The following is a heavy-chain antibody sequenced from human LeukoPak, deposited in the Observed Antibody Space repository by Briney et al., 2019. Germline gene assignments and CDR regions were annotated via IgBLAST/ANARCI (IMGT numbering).Heavy chain of an antibody. V-gene: IGHV3-30*18. J-gene: IGHJ1*01. D-gene: IGHD3-22*01. CDR3: AKGFSRHYEY. Sequence: PGGSLRLSCAASGFTFSSYGMHWVRQAPGKGLEWVAVISYDGSNKYYADSVKGRFTISRDNSKNTLFLQMNSLSAEDTAVYYCAKGFSRHYEYWGQGTLVTVSS. CDR1: GFTFSSYG. CDR2: ISYDGSNK.